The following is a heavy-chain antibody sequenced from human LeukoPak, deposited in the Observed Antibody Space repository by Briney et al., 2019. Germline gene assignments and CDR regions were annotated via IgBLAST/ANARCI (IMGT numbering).Heavy chain of an antibody. CDR3: ASTISNYDFWSGSLYNWFDP. J-gene: IGHJ5*02. CDR2: IYYSGST. CDR1: GGSISSYY. Sequence: KTSETLSLTCTVSGGSISSYYWSWIRQPPGKGLEWIGYIYYSGSTNYNPSLKSRVTISVDTSKNQFSLKLSSVTAADTAVYYCASTISNYDFWSGSLYNWFDPWGQGTLVTVSS. V-gene: IGHV4-59*01. D-gene: IGHD3-3*01.